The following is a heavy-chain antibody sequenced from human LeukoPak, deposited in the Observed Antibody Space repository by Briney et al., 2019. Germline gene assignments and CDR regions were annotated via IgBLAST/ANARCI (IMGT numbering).Heavy chain of an antibody. Sequence: PGGSLRLSCAASGFTFSSYAMHWVRQAPGKGLEWVAVISYDGSNKYYADSVKGRFTISRDNSKNTLYLQMNSLRAEDTAVYYCARAVSSGWLNDFDYWGQGTLVTVSS. CDR1: GFTFSSYA. CDR3: ARAVSSGWLNDFDY. CDR2: ISYDGSNK. J-gene: IGHJ4*02. D-gene: IGHD6-19*01. V-gene: IGHV3-30-3*01.